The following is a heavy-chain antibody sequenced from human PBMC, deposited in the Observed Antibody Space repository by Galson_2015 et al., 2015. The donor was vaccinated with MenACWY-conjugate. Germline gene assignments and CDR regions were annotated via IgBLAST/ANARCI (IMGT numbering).Heavy chain of an antibody. V-gene: IGHV3-53*01. CDR2: FDHGGRP. D-gene: IGHD5-12*01. Sequence: SLRLSCAASGFSVSSNFMTWVRQAPGKGLEWVSVFDHGGRPYYTDSVKGRFTISRDSSTNTLFLEINSLRAEDTAVYYCARGDTSAYYHGLIDCWGHGTLVTVSS. J-gene: IGHJ4*01. CDR3: ARGDTSAYYHGLIDC. CDR1: GFSVSSNF.